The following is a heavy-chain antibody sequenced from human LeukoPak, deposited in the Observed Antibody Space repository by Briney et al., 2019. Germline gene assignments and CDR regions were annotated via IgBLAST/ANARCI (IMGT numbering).Heavy chain of an antibody. CDR1: GASFSSSTYY. CDR3: ARHAGGISATGTRPFDY. CDR2: IYYSGST. V-gene: IGHV4-39*01. J-gene: IGHJ4*02. D-gene: IGHD6-13*01. Sequence: SETLSLTCTVSGASFSSSTYYWGWIRQPPGKGLEWIGSIYYSGSTYYNPSLKSRVTMSVDTSRNQFSLKLSSVTAADTAVYYCARHAGGISATGTRPFDYWGQGTLVTVSS.